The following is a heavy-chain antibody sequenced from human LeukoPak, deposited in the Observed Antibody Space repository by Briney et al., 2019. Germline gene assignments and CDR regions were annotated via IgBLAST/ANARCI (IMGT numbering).Heavy chain of an antibody. CDR3: ARDRGRRDDY. CDR2: INEDGSEK. V-gene: IGHV3-7*03. CDR1: GFTFSSYW. D-gene: IGHD5-12*01. Sequence: GGSLRLSCAASGFTFSSYWMTWVRQAPGKGLEWVANINEDGSEKHYVDSVKGRFTVSRDNAENSLYLQMSSLGAEDTAVYYCARDRGRRDDYWGQGTLVTVSS. J-gene: IGHJ4*02.